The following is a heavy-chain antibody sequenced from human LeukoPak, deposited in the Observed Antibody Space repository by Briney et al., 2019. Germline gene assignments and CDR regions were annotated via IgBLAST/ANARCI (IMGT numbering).Heavy chain of an antibody. V-gene: IGHV4-34*01. Sequence: ETLSLTCAVYGGSFSGYYWSWIRQPPGKGLEWIGEINHSGSTNYNPSLKSRVTISVDTSKNQFSLKLSSVTAADTAVYYCARGRMNSSSWYRGRLYYFDYWGQGTLVTVSS. CDR3: ARGRMNSSSWYRGRLYYFDY. CDR1: GGSFSGYY. D-gene: IGHD6-13*01. J-gene: IGHJ4*02. CDR2: INHSGST.